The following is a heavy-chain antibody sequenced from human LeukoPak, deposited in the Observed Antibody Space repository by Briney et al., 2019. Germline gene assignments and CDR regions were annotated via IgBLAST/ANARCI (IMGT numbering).Heavy chain of an antibody. J-gene: IGHJ4*02. V-gene: IGHV1-46*01. CDR2: INPSGGGT. CDR3: SIPGHSSGSYYPDY. CDR1: GYTFTNYY. Sequence: GASVKVSCKASGYTFTNYYIHWVRQAPGQGLEWMGIINPSGGGTSYAQKFQGRVTMTRDTSTSTVYMELSSLRSEDAAVYYWSIPGHSSGSYYPDYWGRGTLVTVSS. D-gene: IGHD3-22*01.